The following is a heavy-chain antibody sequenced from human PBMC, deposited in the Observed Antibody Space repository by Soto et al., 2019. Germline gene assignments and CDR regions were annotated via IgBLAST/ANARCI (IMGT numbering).Heavy chain of an antibody. CDR3: AIGNTAMVIRFDP. D-gene: IGHD5-18*01. Sequence: LSLTCAVDGGSFSGYYWSWIRQPPGKGLEWIGDINQSGSTNYNPSFKGRVNISVDTSKNQFSLKLKSVTAADTAVYYCAIGNTAMVIRFDPWGQGTLVTVSS. CDR1: GGSFSGYY. CDR2: INQSGST. V-gene: IGHV4-34*01. J-gene: IGHJ5*02.